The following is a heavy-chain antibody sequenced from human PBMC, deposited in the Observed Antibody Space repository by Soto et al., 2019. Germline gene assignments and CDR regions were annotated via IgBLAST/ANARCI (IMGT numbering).Heavy chain of an antibody. CDR3: AIGFGSSSNTGGYSWFDF. J-gene: IGHJ5*01. CDR1: GYTFTNFD. V-gene: IGHV1-8*01. Sequence: QVHLVQSGAEVKKPGASVKLSCKTSGYTFTNFDVNWVRQAAGQGLEWMGWMSPNSENKGYAQKFQGRLSMTRDTSIATAYKELSSLTSEDTAVYYCAIGFGSSSNTGGYSWFDFWGQGTLVTVSS. D-gene: IGHD5-12*01. CDR2: MSPNSENK.